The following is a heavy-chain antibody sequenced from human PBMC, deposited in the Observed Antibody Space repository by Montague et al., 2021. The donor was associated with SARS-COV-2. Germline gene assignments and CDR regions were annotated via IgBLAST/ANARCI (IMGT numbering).Heavy chain of an antibody. D-gene: IGHD4-23*01. J-gene: IGHJ3*02. CDR3: VRDHPYGGPRGAYDI. CDR2: IYDGGAV. CDR1: GGSITGYY. Sequence: SETLFLTCTVSGGSITGYYWSWPRRSPGKGLEWIAYIYDGGAVNYNPSLGSRVTISTDTSKNQLSLKVNSVTAADTAVYYCVRDHPYGGPRGAYDIWGQGTVVTVSS. V-gene: IGHV4-59*01.